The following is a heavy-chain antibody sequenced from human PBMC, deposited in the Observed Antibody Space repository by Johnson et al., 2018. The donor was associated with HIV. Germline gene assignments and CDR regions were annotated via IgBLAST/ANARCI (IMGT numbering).Heavy chain of an antibody. J-gene: IGHJ3*02. Sequence: QVQLLESGGGEVQPGRSLRLSCAASGFTFSGYGMHWVRQAPGKGLEWVAVIWYDGSNKYYADSVKGRFTISRDNSKNTLYLQMNSLRAEDTAVYYCAKDWVEYGAFDIWGQGAMVTVSS. V-gene: IGHV3-33*06. CDR1: GFTFSGYG. CDR3: AKDWVEYGAFDI. D-gene: IGHD2/OR15-2a*01. CDR2: IWYDGSNK.